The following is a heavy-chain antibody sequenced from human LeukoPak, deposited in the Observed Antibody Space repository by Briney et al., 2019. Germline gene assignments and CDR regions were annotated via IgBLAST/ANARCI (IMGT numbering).Heavy chain of an antibody. D-gene: IGHD3-10*01. CDR2: IYHSGST. Sequence: SETLSLTCTVSGSSISSSSYYWGWIRQPPGKGLEWIGEIYHSGSTNYNPSLKSRVTISIDKSKNQFSLKLSSVTAADTAVYYCARTGVIMVRGYHLDYWGQGTLVTVSS. V-gene: IGHV4-39*07. CDR1: GSSISSSSYY. CDR3: ARTGVIMVRGYHLDY. J-gene: IGHJ4*02.